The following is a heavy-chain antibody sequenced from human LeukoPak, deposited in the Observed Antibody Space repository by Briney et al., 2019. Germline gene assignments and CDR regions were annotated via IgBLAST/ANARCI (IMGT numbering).Heavy chain of an antibody. V-gene: IGHV3-23*01. CDR2: ISGNGGST. J-gene: IGHJ4*02. D-gene: IGHD7-27*01. CDR1: GFTFSSYS. CDR3: AKDLKWGNLGDY. Sequence: PGGSLRLSCAASGFTFSSYSMSWVRQAPGKGLEWVSAISGNGGSTYYADSVKGRFTISRDNSKNTLYVQMNSLRSEDTAVYYCAKDLKWGNLGDYWGQGTLVTVSS.